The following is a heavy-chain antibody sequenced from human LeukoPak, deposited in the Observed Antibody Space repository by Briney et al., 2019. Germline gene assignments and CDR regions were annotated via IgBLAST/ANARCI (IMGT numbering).Heavy chain of an antibody. D-gene: IGHD4/OR15-4a*01. CDR1: GFTFDDYA. Sequence: LSCAASGFTFDDYAMHWIRQPPGKGLEWIGYIYYSGSTNYNPSLKSRATISVDTSKNQFSLNLSSVTAADTAVYYCARHSYLNGCFGYWGQGTLVTVSS. J-gene: IGHJ4*02. CDR2: IYYSGST. V-gene: IGHV4-59*01. CDR3: ARHSYLNGCFGY.